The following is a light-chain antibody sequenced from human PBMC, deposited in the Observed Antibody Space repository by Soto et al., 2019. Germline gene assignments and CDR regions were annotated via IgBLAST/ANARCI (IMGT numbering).Light chain of an antibody. CDR3: KQFNSYPLT. CDR2: DAS. CDR1: QGISSA. Sequence: AIQLTQSPSSLSASVGDRVTITCRASQGISSALAWYQQKPGKAPKLLIYDASSLESGVPSRFSGSGSGTDFPLTIAARRPEDFATYYCKQFNSYPLTFGGGTKVKI. J-gene: IGKJ4*01. V-gene: IGKV1-13*02.